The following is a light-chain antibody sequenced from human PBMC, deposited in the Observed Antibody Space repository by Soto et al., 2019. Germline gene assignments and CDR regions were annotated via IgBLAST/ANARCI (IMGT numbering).Light chain of an antibody. CDR3: QQYDDSIT. V-gene: IGKV3-20*01. CDR1: QSVSSSY. J-gene: IGKJ5*01. CDR2: GAS. Sequence: EIVLTQSPGTLSLSPGERATLSCRTSQSVSSSYLAWYQQKPGQAPRLLIYGASSRATGIPDRFSGSGSGTDFTLTISRLEPEDFAVYYCQQYDDSITFGQGTRLDIE.